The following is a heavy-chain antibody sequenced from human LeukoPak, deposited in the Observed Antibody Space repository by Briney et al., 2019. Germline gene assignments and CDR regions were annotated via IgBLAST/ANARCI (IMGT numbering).Heavy chain of an antibody. D-gene: IGHD3-22*01. CDR1: GYTFTSYG. Sequence: ASVKVSCKASGYTFTSYGISWVRQAPGQGLGWMGWISAYNGNTNYAQKLQGRVTMTTDTSTSTAYMELRSLRSDDTAVYYCAREISAIYYDISGYYISGYWGREPWSPSPQ. CDR2: ISAYNGNT. J-gene: IGHJ4*02. CDR3: AREISAIYYDISGYYISGY. V-gene: IGHV1-18*01.